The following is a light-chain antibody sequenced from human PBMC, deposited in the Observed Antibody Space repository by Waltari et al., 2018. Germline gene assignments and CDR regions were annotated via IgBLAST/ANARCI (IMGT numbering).Light chain of an antibody. CDR3: QSTDSSGSYWV. Sequence: SSELTQPPSISLSPGQTARITCSGDALPSQYVYWYQQRPGQAPILIIYKESERPAGILGRFSGSNSGTTVTLTISGVRAEDEADYYCQSTDSSGSYWVFGGGTKLTVL. J-gene: IGLJ3*02. CDR1: ALPSQY. CDR2: KES. V-gene: IGLV3-25*03.